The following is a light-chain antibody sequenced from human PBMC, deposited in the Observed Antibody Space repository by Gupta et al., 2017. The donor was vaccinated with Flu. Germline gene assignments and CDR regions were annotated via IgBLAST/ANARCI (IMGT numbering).Light chain of an antibody. CDR3: QQGDQYPVT. V-gene: IGKV1-9*01. CDR2: AGS. Sequence: DIQLTQSPSFLSASVGDRVAMTCRASQAISPSLAWYQQKSGEGPKLLIYAGSTLHTVVPSRFSGSGSGTEFTLTISSLQPEDFGIYYCQQGDQYPVTFGRGTKVEIK. CDR1: QAISPS. J-gene: IGKJ4*01.